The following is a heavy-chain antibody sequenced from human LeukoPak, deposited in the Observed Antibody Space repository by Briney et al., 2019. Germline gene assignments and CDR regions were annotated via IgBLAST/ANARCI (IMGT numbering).Heavy chain of an antibody. CDR3: ARVGSSSWYYFDY. Sequence: PGGSLRLSCAASGFTFSSYNMNWVRQAPGKGLEWVANIKQDGSEKYYVDSVKGRFTISRDNAKNSLYLQMNSLRAEDTAVYYCARVGSSSWYYFDYWGQGTLVTVSS. V-gene: IGHV3-7*01. D-gene: IGHD6-13*01. CDR1: GFTFSSYN. CDR2: IKQDGSEK. J-gene: IGHJ4*02.